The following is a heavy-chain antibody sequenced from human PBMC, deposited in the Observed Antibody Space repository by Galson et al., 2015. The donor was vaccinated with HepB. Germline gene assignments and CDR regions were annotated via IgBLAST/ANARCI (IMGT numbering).Heavy chain of an antibody. D-gene: IGHD4-17*01. CDR3: ATDLHGVHAFDI. CDR2: FDPEDGET. Sequence: SVKVSCKVSGYTLTELSMHWVRQAPGKGLEWMGGFDPEDGETIYAQKFQGRVTMTEHTSTDTADMELRSLRSEDTAVYYCATDLHGVHAFDIWGQGTMVTVSS. J-gene: IGHJ3*02. CDR1: GYTLTELS. V-gene: IGHV1-24*01.